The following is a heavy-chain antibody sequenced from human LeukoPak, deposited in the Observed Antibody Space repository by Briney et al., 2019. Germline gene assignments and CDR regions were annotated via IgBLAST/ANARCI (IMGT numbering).Heavy chain of an antibody. D-gene: IGHD3-3*02. CDR1: GFIFTDYW. CDR3: ARDAALLEWFHYYYMDV. Sequence: GGSLRLSCAASGFIFTDYWMYWVRQAPGRGLAWVANIKEDGSEKNYVDSVKGRFTISRDNAKNSVYLQMNSLRVEDTAVYYCARDAALLEWFHYYYMDVWGKGTTVTVSS. CDR2: IKEDGSEK. V-gene: IGHV3-7*01. J-gene: IGHJ6*03.